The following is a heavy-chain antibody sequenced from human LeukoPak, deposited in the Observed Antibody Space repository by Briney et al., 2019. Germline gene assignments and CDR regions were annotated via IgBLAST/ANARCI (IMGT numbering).Heavy chain of an antibody. D-gene: IGHD3-22*01. Sequence: SETLSLTCTVSGGSISSGGYYWSWIRQHPGKGLEWIGYIYYSGSTYYNPSLKSRVTISVDTSKNQCSLKLSSVTAADTAVYYCARGSSGYPFDYWGQGTLVTVSS. CDR1: GGSISSGGYY. J-gene: IGHJ4*02. CDR2: IYYSGST. V-gene: IGHV4-31*03. CDR3: ARGSSGYPFDY.